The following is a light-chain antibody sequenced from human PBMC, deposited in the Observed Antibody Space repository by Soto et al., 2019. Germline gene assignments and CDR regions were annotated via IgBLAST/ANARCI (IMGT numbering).Light chain of an antibody. CDR1: QSVSSSY. J-gene: IGKJ4*01. CDR2: GAS. Sequence: EIVLTQSPGTLSLSPGERATLSCRASQSVSSSYLAWYQQKPGQAPRLLIYGASSMATGIPDRFSGSGSGTAFTLTISRLEPEDSAVYCCQQYDSSPLTFGGGTKVELK. V-gene: IGKV3-20*01. CDR3: QQYDSSPLT.